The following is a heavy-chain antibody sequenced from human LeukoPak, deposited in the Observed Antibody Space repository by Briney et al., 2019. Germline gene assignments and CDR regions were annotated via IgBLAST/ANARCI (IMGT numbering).Heavy chain of an antibody. V-gene: IGHV3-21*01. J-gene: IGHJ5*02. CDR1: GFTFSSYS. CDR3: ARAPAQLWFGELLFDP. Sequence: GGSLRLSCAASGFTFSSYSMNWVRQAPGKGLEWVSSISSSSSYIYYADSVKGRFTISRDNAKNSLYLQMNSLRAEDTAVYYCARAPAQLWFGELLFDPWGQGTLVTVSP. CDR2: ISSSSSYI. D-gene: IGHD3-10*01.